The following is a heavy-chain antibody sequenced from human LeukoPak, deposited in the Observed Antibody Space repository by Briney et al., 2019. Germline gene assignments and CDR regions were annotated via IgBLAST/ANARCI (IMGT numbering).Heavy chain of an antibody. CDR2: INPSGGST. D-gene: IGHD3-22*01. Sequence: ASVKVSCKASGYTFTSYYMHWVRQAPGQGLEWMGIINPSGGSTSYAQKFQGRVTMTRDTSTSTVYMELSSLRSEDTAVYYCARDLQPHYYDSSGYGIDHWGQGTLVTVSS. J-gene: IGHJ4*02. CDR3: ARDLQPHYYDSSGYGIDH. V-gene: IGHV1-46*01. CDR1: GYTFTSYY.